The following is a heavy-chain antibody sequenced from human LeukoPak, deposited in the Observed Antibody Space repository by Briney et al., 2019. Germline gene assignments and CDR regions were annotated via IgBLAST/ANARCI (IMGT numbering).Heavy chain of an antibody. Sequence: ALVKVSCKASGYTFSGYYIHWVRQAPGQGLEWMGYINPNGGGTNYAQKFQGRVTMTRDTPISTAYMELASLTSDDTAVYYCARVMAAVTTADYWGQGTLVTVSS. J-gene: IGHJ4*02. D-gene: IGHD4-17*01. CDR1: GYTFSGYY. CDR3: ARVMAAVTTADY. V-gene: IGHV1-2*02. CDR2: INPNGGGT.